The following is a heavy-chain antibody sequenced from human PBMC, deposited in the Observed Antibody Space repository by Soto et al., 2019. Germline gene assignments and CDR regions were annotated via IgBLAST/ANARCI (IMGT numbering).Heavy chain of an antibody. V-gene: IGHV3-30-3*01. D-gene: IGHD3-16*01. J-gene: IGHJ3*02. CDR1: GFTFSNYA. Sequence: QVQLVESGGGVVQPGRSLRLSCAASGFTFSNYAMHWVRQAPGKGLEWVAFISYDGSNQYYADSVKGRFTISRDNPKNTLYLQMNSLRAEDTAAYYCARDSWGFDIWGQGTMVTVSS. CDR3: ARDSWGFDI. CDR2: ISYDGSNQ.